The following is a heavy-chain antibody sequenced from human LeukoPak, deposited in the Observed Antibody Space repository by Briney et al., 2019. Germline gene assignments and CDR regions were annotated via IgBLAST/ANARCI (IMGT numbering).Heavy chain of an antibody. J-gene: IGHJ6*04. CDR1: GFTFDDYG. CDR2: ISYDGSNK. Sequence: GGSLRLSCAASGFTFDDYGMSWVRQAPGKGLEWVAVISYDGSNKYYADSVKGRFTISRDNAKNSLYLQMNSLRAEDTAVYYCAELGITMIGGVWGKGTTVTISS. V-gene: IGHV3-30*18. D-gene: IGHD3-10*02. CDR3: AELGITMIGGV.